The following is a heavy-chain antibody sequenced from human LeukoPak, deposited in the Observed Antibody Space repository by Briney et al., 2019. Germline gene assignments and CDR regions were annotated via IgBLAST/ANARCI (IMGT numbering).Heavy chain of an antibody. D-gene: IGHD4-23*01. J-gene: IGHJ5*02. CDR3: AVDYGGNSDMPAGGS. Sequence: SETLSLTCGVYGGSFSEYYWSWIRQPPGKGLEWIGEINHSGSTNYNPSLKSRVTISVATSKNQFSLKLSSVTAADTAVYYCAVDYGGNSDMPAGGSWGQGTLVTVPS. V-gene: IGHV4-34*01. CDR2: INHSGST. CDR1: GGSFSEYY.